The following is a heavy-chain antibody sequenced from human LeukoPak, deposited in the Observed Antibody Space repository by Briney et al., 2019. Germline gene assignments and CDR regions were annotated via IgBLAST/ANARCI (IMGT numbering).Heavy chain of an antibody. CDR1: GFTFSSYA. J-gene: IGHJ3*02. D-gene: IGHD6-13*01. Sequence: GGSLRLSCAASGFTFSSYAMSWVRQAPGKGLEWVSAISGSGGSTYYADSVKGRFTISRDNSKNTLYLQMNSLRAEDTAVYYCGRVDSIAAADSTRSPAFDIWGQGTMVTVSS. CDR2: ISGSGGST. CDR3: GRVDSIAAADSTRSPAFDI. V-gene: IGHV3-23*01.